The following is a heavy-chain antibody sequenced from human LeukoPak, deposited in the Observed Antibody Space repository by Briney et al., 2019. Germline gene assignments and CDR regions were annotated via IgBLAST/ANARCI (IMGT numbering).Heavy chain of an antibody. CDR2: IYSGGST. Sequence: GGFLRLSCAASGFTVSSNYMSWVRQAPGKGLEWVSVIYSGGSTYYADSVKGRFTISRDNAKNSLYLQMNSLRAEDTAVYYCARGLAAATDYWGQGTLVTVSS. D-gene: IGHD6-13*01. J-gene: IGHJ4*02. CDR1: GFTVSSNY. V-gene: IGHV3-53*01. CDR3: ARGLAAATDY.